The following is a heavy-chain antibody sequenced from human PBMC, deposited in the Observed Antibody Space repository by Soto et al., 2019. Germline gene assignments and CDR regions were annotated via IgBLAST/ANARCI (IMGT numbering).Heavy chain of an antibody. J-gene: IGHJ6*02. CDR1: GFTFTSSA. Sequence: SVKVSCKASGFTFTSSAVQWVRQARGQRLEWIGWIVVGSGNTNYAQKFQERVTITRDMSTSTAYMELSSLRSEDTAVYYCAAGSGWYVNGMDVWGQGTTVTVSS. V-gene: IGHV1-58*01. D-gene: IGHD6-19*01. CDR3: AAGSGWYVNGMDV. CDR2: IVVGSGNT.